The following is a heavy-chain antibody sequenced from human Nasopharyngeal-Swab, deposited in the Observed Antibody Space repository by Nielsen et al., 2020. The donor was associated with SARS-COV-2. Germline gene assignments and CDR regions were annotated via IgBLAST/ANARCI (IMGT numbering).Heavy chain of an antibody. CDR1: GGSISSSSYY. V-gene: IGHV4-39*01. Sequence: SETLSLTCTVSGGSISSSSYYWGWIRQPPGKGLEWIGSIYYSGRTYYNPSLKSRVTISVDTSKNQFTLKLSYVTAADTAVYYCASQPYSSSWYGGDAFDIWGQGTMVTVSS. CDR2: IYYSGRT. D-gene: IGHD6-13*01. CDR3: ASQPYSSSWYGGDAFDI. J-gene: IGHJ3*02.